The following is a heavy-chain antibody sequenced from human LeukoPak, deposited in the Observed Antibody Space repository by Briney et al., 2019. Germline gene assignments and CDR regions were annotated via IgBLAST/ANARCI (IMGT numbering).Heavy chain of an antibody. D-gene: IGHD3-22*01. Sequence: GGSLRLSCTASGFTFGDYAMSWVRQVPGKGLEWVGFIRSKAYGGTTEYAASVKGRFTISRDDSKSIAYLQMNSLKTEDTAVYYCTIQGYYDSSGYYYSDYWGQGTLVTVSS. V-gene: IGHV3-49*04. J-gene: IGHJ4*02. CDR2: IRSKAYGGTT. CDR3: TIQGYYDSSGYYYSDY. CDR1: GFTFGDYA.